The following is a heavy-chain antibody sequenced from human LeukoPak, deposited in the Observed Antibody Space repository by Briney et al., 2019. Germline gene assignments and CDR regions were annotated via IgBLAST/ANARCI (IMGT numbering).Heavy chain of an antibody. CDR1: GGTFSSYA. CDR3: ATTLTTVRYYYMDV. CDR2: IIPIFGTA. V-gene: IGHV1-69*01. D-gene: IGHD4-17*01. J-gene: IGHJ6*03. Sequence: GSSVKVSCKASGGTFSSYAISWVRRAPGQGLEWMGGIIPIFGTANYAQKFQGRVTITADESTSTAYMELSSLRSEDTAVYYCATTLTTVRYYYMDVWGKGTTVTVFS.